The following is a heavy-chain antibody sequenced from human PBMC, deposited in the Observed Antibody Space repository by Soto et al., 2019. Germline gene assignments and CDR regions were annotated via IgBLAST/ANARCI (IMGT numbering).Heavy chain of an antibody. J-gene: IGHJ4*02. D-gene: IGHD3-10*01. V-gene: IGHV1-69*02. CDR1: GDTFSFYT. CDR2: VNPILSMS. CDR3: ATSYGSGYRAFDY. Sequence: QVQLVQSGAELKKTGSSVKVSCKASGDTFSFYTINWVRQAPGLGLEWMGRVNPILSMSNYAQKFQGRVTMTADKSTSTAYMELRSLRSEDTAFYYCATSYGSGYRAFDYWGQGALDTVSS.